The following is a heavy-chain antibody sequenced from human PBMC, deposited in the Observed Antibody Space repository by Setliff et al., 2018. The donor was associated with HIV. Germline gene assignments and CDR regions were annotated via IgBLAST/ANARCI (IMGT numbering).Heavy chain of an antibody. V-gene: IGHV4-34*01. CDR1: GDGFAGYF. J-gene: IGHJ5*02. CDR2: INRNGIT. D-gene: IGHD4-17*01. Sequence: SETLSLTCSVYGDGFAGYFWSWIRQSPGKGLEWLGEINRNGITYSIPSLRGRLSISIDTSRNQFSLRLTSLIAADTAVYYCARGGSAWNMPRGDYANWFDPWGQGTLVTVSS. CDR3: ARGGSAWNMPRGDYANWFDP.